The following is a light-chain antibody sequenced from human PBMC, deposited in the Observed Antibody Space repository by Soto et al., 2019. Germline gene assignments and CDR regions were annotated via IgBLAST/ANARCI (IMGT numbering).Light chain of an antibody. CDR3: QQSYSTPPA. CDR1: QSIGTW. J-gene: IGKJ5*01. CDR2: DAS. V-gene: IGKV1-5*01. Sequence: DIQVTQSPATLSAFVGDRVTISCRARQSIGTWLAWYQQKPGKAPKLLIYDASTLESGVPSRFSGSGSGTDFTLTISGLQPEDFATYYCQQSYSTPPAFGQGTRLEIK.